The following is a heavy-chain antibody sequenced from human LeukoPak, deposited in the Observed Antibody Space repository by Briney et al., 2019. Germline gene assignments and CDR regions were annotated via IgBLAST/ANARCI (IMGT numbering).Heavy chain of an antibody. V-gene: IGHV3-74*01. Sequence: GGSLRLSCAASGFTFSTYWMHWVRQAPGKGLVWISRINSDGSRTTYADSVKGRFTISRDNAKNTLFLQMNSLRAEDTAVYYCAELGITMIGGVWGKGTTVTISS. J-gene: IGHJ6*04. D-gene: IGHD3-10*02. CDR1: GFTFSTYW. CDR3: AELGITMIGGV. CDR2: INSDGSRT.